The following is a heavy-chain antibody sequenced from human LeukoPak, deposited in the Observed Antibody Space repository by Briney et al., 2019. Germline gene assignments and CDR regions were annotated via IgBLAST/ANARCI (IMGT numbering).Heavy chain of an antibody. J-gene: IGHJ4*02. CDR3: ARDSTQPGPVVVAATYAGFDY. Sequence: PGGSLRLSCAASGFTFDDYGMSWVRQAPGKGLEWVSTINWNGGSTGYADSVKGRFTISRDNAKNSLYLQMNSLRVGDTALYYCARDSTQPGPVVVAATYAGFDYWGQGTLVTVSS. CDR1: GFTFDDYG. CDR2: INWNGGST. D-gene: IGHD2-15*01. V-gene: IGHV3-20*04.